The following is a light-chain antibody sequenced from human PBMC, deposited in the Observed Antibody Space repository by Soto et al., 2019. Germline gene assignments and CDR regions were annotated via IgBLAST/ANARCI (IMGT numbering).Light chain of an antibody. CDR3: GSYSNRGTLGVV. CDR1: SSDVGGYNY. V-gene: IGLV2-14*01. J-gene: IGLJ2*01. Sequence: QSALTQPASVSGSPGQSITISCTGTSSDVGGYNYVSWYQQHPAKAPKLMIYDVHKRPSGVSNRFSGSKSGNTASLTISGLQAEDEADYFCGSYSNRGTLGVVFGGGTKLTVL. CDR2: DVH.